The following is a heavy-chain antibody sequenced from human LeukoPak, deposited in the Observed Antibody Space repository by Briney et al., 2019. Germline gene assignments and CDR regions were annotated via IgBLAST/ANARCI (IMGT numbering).Heavy chain of an antibody. D-gene: IGHD2-2*01. Sequence: ASVKVSCKASGYTFTSYGISWVRQAPGQGLEWMGWISAYNGNTNYAQKLQGRVTMTRNTSISTAYMELSSLRSEDTAVYYCARWHCSSTSCYSYYYYGMDVWGQGTTVTVSS. CDR2: ISAYNGNT. J-gene: IGHJ6*02. CDR3: ARWHCSSTSCYSYYYYGMDV. CDR1: GYTFTSYG. V-gene: IGHV1-18*01.